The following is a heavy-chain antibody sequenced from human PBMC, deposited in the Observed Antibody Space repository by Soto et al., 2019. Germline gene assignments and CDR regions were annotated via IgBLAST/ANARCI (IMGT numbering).Heavy chain of an antibody. Sequence: GGSLRLSCAASGFTFRSYTMNWVRQAPGKGLEWVSSINSVSSYIYYADSVRGRFTISRDNAENSLYLQMNSLRGEDTAVYYCARAEFGGFDYWGQGTLVTVSS. V-gene: IGHV3-21*01. D-gene: IGHD1-26*01. CDR2: INSVSSYI. CDR1: GFTFRSYT. J-gene: IGHJ4*02. CDR3: ARAEFGGFDY.